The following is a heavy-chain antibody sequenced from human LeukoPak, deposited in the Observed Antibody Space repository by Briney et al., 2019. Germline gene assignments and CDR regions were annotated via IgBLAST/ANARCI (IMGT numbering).Heavy chain of an antibody. D-gene: IGHD6-13*01. CDR1: GGSISSYY. Sequence: SETLSLTCTVSGGSISSYYWSWIRQPPGKGLEWIGYIYYTGSTNYNPSLKSRVTISVDTSKNQLSLKLSSVTAANTAVYYCARVDSSNWYDSRGYFDYWGQGTLVTVSS. J-gene: IGHJ4*02. CDR3: ARVDSSNWYDSRGYFDY. CDR2: IYYTGST. V-gene: IGHV4-59*01.